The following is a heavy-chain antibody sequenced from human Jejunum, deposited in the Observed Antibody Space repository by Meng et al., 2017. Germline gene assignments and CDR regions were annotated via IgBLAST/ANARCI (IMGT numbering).Heavy chain of an antibody. CDR1: GFTFSSSS. CDR2: FTGTTTTT. V-gene: IGHV3-23*01. J-gene: IGHJ4*02. D-gene: IGHD3-16*01. Sequence: QLLESGGALVQPGGSLPLSCAASGFTFSSSSMSWVRQAPGKGLEWVSTFTGTTTTTYYADSVKGRFTISRDNSKNTLYLQMISLRAEDTAVYYCAKLTSLWGQGTLVTVSS. CDR3: AKLTSL.